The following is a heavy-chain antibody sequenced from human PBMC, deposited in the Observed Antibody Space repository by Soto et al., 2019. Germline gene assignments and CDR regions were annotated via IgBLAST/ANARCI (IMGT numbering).Heavy chain of an antibody. CDR1: GFTFSSYS. CDR3: ARDRDYGDYVLGFDY. V-gene: IGHV3-48*01. J-gene: IGHJ4*02. Sequence: GGSLRLSCAASGFTFSSYSMNWVRQAPGKGLEWVSYISSSSSTIYYADSVKGRFTISRDNAKNSLYLQMNSLRAEDTAVYYCARDRDYGDYVLGFDYWGQGTLVTVSS. D-gene: IGHD4-17*01. CDR2: ISSSSSTI.